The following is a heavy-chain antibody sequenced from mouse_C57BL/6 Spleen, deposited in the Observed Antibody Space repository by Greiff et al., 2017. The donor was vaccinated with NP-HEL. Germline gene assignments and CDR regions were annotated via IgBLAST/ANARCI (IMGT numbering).Heavy chain of an antibody. CDR3: AREGLYSNYDD. V-gene: IGHV1-64*01. CDR2: IHPNSGST. Sequence: QVHVKQPGAELVKPGASVKLSCKASGYTFTSYWMHWVKQRPGQGLEWIGMIHPNSGSTNYNEKFKSKATLTVDKSSSTAYMQLSSLTSEDSAVYYCAREGLYSNYDDWGQGTTLTVSS. D-gene: IGHD2-5*01. CDR1: GYTFTSYW. J-gene: IGHJ2*01.